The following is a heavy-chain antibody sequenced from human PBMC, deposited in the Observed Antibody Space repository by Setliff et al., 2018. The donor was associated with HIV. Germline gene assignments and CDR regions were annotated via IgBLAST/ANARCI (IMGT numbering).Heavy chain of an antibody. CDR3: ARVPVPGANWFDP. J-gene: IGHJ5*02. V-gene: IGHV4-39*01. CDR2: LYYSGSA. CDR1: GDSISISSSF. Sequence: PSETLSLTCAVSGDSISISSSFWGWIRQPPGKGLEWIGTLYYSGSAYYNPSLKSRITISVDRSKNLFSLKLISVTAADQGVYYCARVPVPGANWFDPWGLGTLVTVSS.